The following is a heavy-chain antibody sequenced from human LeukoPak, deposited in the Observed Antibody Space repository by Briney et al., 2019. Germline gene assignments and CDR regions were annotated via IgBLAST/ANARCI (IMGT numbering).Heavy chain of an antibody. J-gene: IGHJ4*02. CDR3: ARADSSSWYLLDN. D-gene: IGHD6-13*01. CDR1: GYTLTRYD. Sequence: GASVKVSCKASGYTLTRYDITWVRQAPGQGLEWMGWMNPNSGNTGYAQKSQGRVTITRNTSISTAYMELSSLRSEDTAVYYCARADSSSWYLLDNWGQGTLVTVSS. V-gene: IGHV1-8*03. CDR2: MNPNSGNT.